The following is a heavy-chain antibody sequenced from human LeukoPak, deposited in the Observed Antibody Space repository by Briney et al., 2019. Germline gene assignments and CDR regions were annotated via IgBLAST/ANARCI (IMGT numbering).Heavy chain of an antibody. CDR3: AKVKYCYNSPFHY. V-gene: IGHV3-23*01. CDR2: ITGSGDGT. CDR1: GFTFSDYA. J-gene: IGHJ4*02. Sequence: GGSLRLSCAASGFTFSDYAMKCVRQAPGKGLEWVSAITGSGDGTHYADSVKGRFTISSDNSKNTLYLQMNSLRAEDTAVYYCAKVKYCYNSPFHYWGQGTLVTVSS. D-gene: IGHD5-24*01.